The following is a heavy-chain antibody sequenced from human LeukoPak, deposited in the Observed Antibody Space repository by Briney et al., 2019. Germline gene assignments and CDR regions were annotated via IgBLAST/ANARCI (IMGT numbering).Heavy chain of an antibody. J-gene: IGHJ3*02. Sequence: SETLSLTCTVSGASINSGHYYWSWIRQHPGKRLEWIGYIYFSGTTYYNPSLRSRVTISVDTSKNQFSLKLSSVTAADTAVYYCARDPAPYCSSGNCYGASDIWGQGTMVTVSS. CDR2: IYFSGTT. CDR3: ARDPAPYCSSGNCYGASDI. CDR1: GASINSGHYY. D-gene: IGHD2-2*01. V-gene: IGHV4-31*03.